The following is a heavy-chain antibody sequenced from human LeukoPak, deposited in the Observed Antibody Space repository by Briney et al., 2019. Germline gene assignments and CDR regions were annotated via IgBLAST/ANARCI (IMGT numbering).Heavy chain of an antibody. Sequence: ASVKVSCKASGYTFTSYGISWVRQAPGQGLEWMGWISHYKGNTNYAQKLQGRVTMTTDTSTSTAYMELRSLRSDDTAVYYCASQRGYSGYDYLDYWGQGTLVTVSS. CDR1: GYTFTSYG. CDR2: ISHYKGNT. V-gene: IGHV1-18*01. J-gene: IGHJ4*02. CDR3: ASQRGYSGYDYLDY. D-gene: IGHD5-12*01.